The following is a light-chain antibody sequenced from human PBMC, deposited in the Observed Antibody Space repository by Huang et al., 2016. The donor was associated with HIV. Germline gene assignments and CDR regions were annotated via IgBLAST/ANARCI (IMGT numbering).Light chain of an antibody. V-gene: IGKV3-15*01. J-gene: IGKJ2*01. Sequence: EIVMTQSPATLSVSPGERATLSCRASQSVSSNFAWSQQKPGQAPRLLLYDASTRATGIPARFSGSASGTEFTLTISSLQSEDFAVYYCQQYNNWYTFGQGTKLEIK. CDR3: QQYNNWYT. CDR1: QSVSSN. CDR2: DAS.